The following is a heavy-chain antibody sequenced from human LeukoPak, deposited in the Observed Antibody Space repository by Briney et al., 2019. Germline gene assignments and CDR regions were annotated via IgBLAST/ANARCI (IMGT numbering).Heavy chain of an antibody. CDR3: AKDVVPAAMGPFDY. D-gene: IGHD2-2*01. CDR2: ISGSGGST. CDR1: GFTFSSYG. J-gene: IGHJ4*02. Sequence: GGSLRLSCAASGFTFSSYGMSWVGQAPGKGVEWVSAISGSGGSTYYADSVKGRFTISRDNSKNTLYLQMNSLRAEDTAVYYCAKDVVPAAMGPFDYWGQGTLVTVSS. V-gene: IGHV3-23*01.